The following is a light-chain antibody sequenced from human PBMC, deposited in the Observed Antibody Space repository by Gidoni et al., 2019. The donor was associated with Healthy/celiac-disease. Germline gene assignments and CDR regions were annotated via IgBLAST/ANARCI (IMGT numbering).Light chain of an antibody. Sequence: EVVLTQSPATMSFSPGERATLSCSAIQRGSSYLAWYQQKPCQAPRLLIYDASNRATGIPARFSGSGSGTDFTLTISSLEPEDFAVYYCQQRSNWPRFTFGPGTKVDIK. CDR3: QQRSNWPRFT. CDR2: DAS. V-gene: IGKV3-11*01. CDR1: QRGSSY. J-gene: IGKJ3*01.